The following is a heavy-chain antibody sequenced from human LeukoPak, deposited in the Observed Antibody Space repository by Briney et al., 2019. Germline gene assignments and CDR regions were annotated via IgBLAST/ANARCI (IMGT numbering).Heavy chain of an antibody. CDR3: AKDEHYDSSGYFAFDI. Sequence: GGSLRLSCAASGFTFSNYAMTWVRQAPGKGLEWVSALSVSGGSTYYADSVKGRFTISRDNSKNTLYLQMNSLRVEDTAVYYCAKDEHYDSSGYFAFDIWGQGTMVTVSS. J-gene: IGHJ3*02. V-gene: IGHV3-23*01. D-gene: IGHD3-22*01. CDR2: LSVSGGST. CDR1: GFTFSNYA.